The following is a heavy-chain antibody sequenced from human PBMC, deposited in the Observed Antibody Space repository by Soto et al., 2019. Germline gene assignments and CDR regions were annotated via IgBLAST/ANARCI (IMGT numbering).Heavy chain of an antibody. CDR3: AREIGYCSSTSCALMGAFDI. CDR1: GGTFSSYA. J-gene: IGHJ3*02. Sequence: QVQLVQSGAEVKKPGSSVKVSCKASGGTFSSYAISWVRQAPGQGLEWMGGIIPIFGTANYAQKFQGRVTITADESTSTAYMELSSLRSEDTAVYYCAREIGYCSSTSCALMGAFDIWGQGTMVTVSS. CDR2: IIPIFGTA. V-gene: IGHV1-69*01. D-gene: IGHD2-2*01.